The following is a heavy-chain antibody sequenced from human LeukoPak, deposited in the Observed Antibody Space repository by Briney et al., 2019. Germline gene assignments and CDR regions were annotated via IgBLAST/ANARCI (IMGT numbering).Heavy chain of an antibody. CDR2: ISTSGSDT. CDR3: AKDLTSVYDYAAFDI. J-gene: IGHJ3*02. Sequence: GGSLRLSCAASGLTFSNSPMTWVRQAPGKGLEWVSAISTSGSDTIYTDSVKDRFTISRDNSKNTLYLQMNSLRGEDTAVYYCAKDLTSVYDYAAFDIWGQGTMVTVSS. CDR1: GLTFSNSP. V-gene: IGHV3-23*01. D-gene: IGHD5/OR15-5a*01.